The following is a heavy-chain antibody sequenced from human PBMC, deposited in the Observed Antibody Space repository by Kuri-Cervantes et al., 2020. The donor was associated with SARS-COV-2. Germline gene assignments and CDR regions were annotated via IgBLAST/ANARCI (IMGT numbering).Heavy chain of an antibody. CDR1: GYTFTSYG. J-gene: IGHJ5*02. D-gene: IGHD3-10*01. V-gene: IGHV1-69*13. CDR2: IIPIFGTA. CDR3: TSEWEFTPA. Sequence: SVKVSCKASGYTFTSYGISWVRQAPGQGLEWMGGIIPIFGTANYAQKFQGRVTITADESTSTAYMELSGLRSEDTAVYYCTSEWEFTPAWGQGTLVTVSS.